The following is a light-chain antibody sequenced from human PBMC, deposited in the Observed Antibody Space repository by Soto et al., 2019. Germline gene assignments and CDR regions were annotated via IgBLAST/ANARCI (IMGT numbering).Light chain of an antibody. CDR2: EVS. V-gene: IGLV2-14*01. CDR3: SSYTRSTAYV. Sequence: QSVLTHPASVSGSPGQSITISCTGTSSDVGGYNYVSWYQLHPGKAPKLMVYEVSNRPSGVSNRFSGSKSGNTASLTIYGLQAEDEADYYCSSYTRSTAYVFGNGTRVTVL. J-gene: IGLJ1*01. CDR1: SSDVGGYNY.